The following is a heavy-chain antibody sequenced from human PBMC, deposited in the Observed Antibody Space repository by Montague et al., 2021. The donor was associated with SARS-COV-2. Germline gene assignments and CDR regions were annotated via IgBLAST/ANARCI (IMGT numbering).Heavy chain of an antibody. J-gene: IGHJ4*01. D-gene: IGHD6-19*01. CDR1: GFTFSSYS. CDR3: ARNLGSGWAFFDY. CDR2: ISSSSSYI. V-gene: IGHV3-21*01. Sequence: SLRLSCAASGFTFSSYSMNWVRQAPGKGLEWVSSISSSSSYIYYADSVKGRFTISRDNAKNSLYLQMNSLRAEDTAVYYCARNLGSGWAFFDYWGQEPWSPSPQ.